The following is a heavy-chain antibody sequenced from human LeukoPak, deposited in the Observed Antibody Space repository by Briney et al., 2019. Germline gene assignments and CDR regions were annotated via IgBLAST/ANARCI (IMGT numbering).Heavy chain of an antibody. CDR3: ARSSSGWYGLFDS. CDR2: IFHSGIT. CDR1: GGSISSYY. D-gene: IGHD6-19*01. V-gene: IGHV4-59*01. J-gene: IGHJ4*02. Sequence: SETLSLTCTVSGGSISSYYWSWIRQPPGKGLEWVGYIFHSGITNYNPSLKSRVTISVDTSTNQFSLKLNSVTAADTAVYYCARSSSGWYGLFDSWGQGTLVTVSS.